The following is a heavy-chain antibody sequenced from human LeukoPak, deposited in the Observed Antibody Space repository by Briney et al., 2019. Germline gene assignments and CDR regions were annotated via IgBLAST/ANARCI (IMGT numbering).Heavy chain of an antibody. Sequence: HPGGSLRLSCAASGFTFDDYAMHWVRRAPGKGLEWVSGISWNSGSIGYADSVKGRFTISRDNAKNSLYLQMNSLRAEDTALYYCAKDRRGYSGTFDYWGQGTLVTVSS. V-gene: IGHV3-9*01. D-gene: IGHD5-12*01. CDR2: ISWNSGSI. CDR1: GFTFDDYA. J-gene: IGHJ4*02. CDR3: AKDRRGYSGTFDY.